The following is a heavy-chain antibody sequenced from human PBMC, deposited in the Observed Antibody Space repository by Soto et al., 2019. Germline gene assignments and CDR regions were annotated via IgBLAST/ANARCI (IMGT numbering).Heavy chain of an antibody. CDR1: GFTFSSYA. CDR2: ISGSGGST. D-gene: IGHD6-6*01. J-gene: IGHJ6*03. V-gene: IGHV3-23*01. CDR3: AKVGPLAAREYYYYYYMDV. Sequence: GGSLRLSCAASGFTFSSYAMSWVRQAPGKGLEWVSAISGSGGSTYYADSVKGRFTISRDNSKNTLYLQMNSLRAEDTAVYYCAKVGPLAAREYYYYYYMDVWGKGTTVTVSS.